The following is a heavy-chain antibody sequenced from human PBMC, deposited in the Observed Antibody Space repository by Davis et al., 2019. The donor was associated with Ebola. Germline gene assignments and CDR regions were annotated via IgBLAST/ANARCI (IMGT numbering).Heavy chain of an antibody. V-gene: IGHV3-30*03. Sequence: GGSLRLSCAASGFTFSSYGMHWVRQAPGKGLEWVAVISYDGSNKYYADSVKGRFTISRDNSKNTLYLQMNSLRAEDTAVYYCAREMVRYYYGMDVWGQGTTVTVSS. CDR3: AREMVRYYYGMDV. CDR2: ISYDGSNK. CDR1: GFTFSSYG. J-gene: IGHJ6*02. D-gene: IGHD2-8*01.